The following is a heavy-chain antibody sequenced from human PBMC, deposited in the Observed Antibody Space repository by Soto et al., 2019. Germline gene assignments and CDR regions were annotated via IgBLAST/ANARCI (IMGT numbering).Heavy chain of an antibody. J-gene: IGHJ6*02. D-gene: IGHD6-19*01. CDR2: IVVGSGNT. V-gene: IGHV1-58*01. CDR1: GFTFTSSA. CDR3: AADHIAVAGTYYYYYGMDV. Sequence: SVKVSCKASGFTFTSSAVQWVQQARGQRLEWIGWIVVGSGNTNYAQKFQERVTITRDMSTSTAYTELSSLRSEDTAVYYCAADHIAVAGTYYYYYGMDVWGQGTTVTVSS.